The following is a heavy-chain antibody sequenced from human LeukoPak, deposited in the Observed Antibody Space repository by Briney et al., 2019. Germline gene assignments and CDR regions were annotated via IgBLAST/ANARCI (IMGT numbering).Heavy chain of an antibody. Sequence: GGSLRLSCAASGLTFSSYSMNWVRQAPGKGLEWVSSISSSSSYIYYADSVKGRFTISRDNAKNSLYLQMNSLRAEDTAVYYCARADHGIAVAGTFPDYWGQGTLVTVSS. CDR1: GLTFSSYS. J-gene: IGHJ4*02. D-gene: IGHD6-19*01. CDR2: ISSSSSYI. V-gene: IGHV3-21*01. CDR3: ARADHGIAVAGTFPDY.